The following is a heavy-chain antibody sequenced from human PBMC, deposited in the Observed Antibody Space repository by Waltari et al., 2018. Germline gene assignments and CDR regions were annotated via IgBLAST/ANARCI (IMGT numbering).Heavy chain of an antibody. CDR3: AKAREVVIAIPWYFDY. V-gene: IGHV3-23*01. CDR1: GFTFSSYA. Sequence: EVQLLESGGGLVQPGGSLRLSCAASGFTFSSYAMSWVRQAPGKGLEWVSAISGSGGSTYYADSVKGRFTISRDNSKNTLYLQMNSLRAEDTAVYYCAKAREVVIAIPWYFDYWGQGTLVTVSS. D-gene: IGHD2-21*01. CDR2: ISGSGGST. J-gene: IGHJ4*02.